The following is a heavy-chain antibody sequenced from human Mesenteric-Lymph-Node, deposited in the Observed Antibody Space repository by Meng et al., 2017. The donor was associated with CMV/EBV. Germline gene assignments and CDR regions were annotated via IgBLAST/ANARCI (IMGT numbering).Heavy chain of an antibody. CDR2: IYHSGST. Sequence: GSLRLSCTVSDYSISSGYYWGWIRQPPGKGLEWIGSIYHSGSTYYNPSLKSRVTISINTSNNQFSLKLSSVTAADTAVYYCARDPHGGGYWGQGTLVTVSS. J-gene: IGHJ4*02. CDR1: DYSISSGYY. CDR3: ARDPHGGGY. V-gene: IGHV4-38-2*02. D-gene: IGHD3-16*01.